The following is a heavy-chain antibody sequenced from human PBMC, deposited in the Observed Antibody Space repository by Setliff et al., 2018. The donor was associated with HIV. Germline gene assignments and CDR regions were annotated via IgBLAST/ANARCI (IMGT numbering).Heavy chain of an antibody. J-gene: IGHJ4*02. Sequence: SLRLSCAASGFTFDDYAMHWVRQAPGKGLEWVSGISWNSGRTYYADSVKGRFAISRDNSKNTLYLQMNSLRAEDTAVFYCAKTSNRARDNYDSGDYYGGHYFDSWGQGTLVTVSS. CDR3: AKTSNRARDNYDSGDYYGGHYFDS. V-gene: IGHV3-9*01. CDR2: ISWNSGRT. D-gene: IGHD3-22*01. CDR1: GFTFDDYA.